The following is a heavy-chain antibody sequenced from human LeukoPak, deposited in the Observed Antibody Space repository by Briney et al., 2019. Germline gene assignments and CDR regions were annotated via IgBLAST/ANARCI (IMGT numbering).Heavy chain of an antibody. V-gene: IGHV3-15*01. CDR1: GFTFNNAW. CDR3: TRAHFA. D-gene: IGHD2/OR15-2a*01. CDR2: IKSKTYGETT. Sequence: GGSLMLSCSASGFTFNNAWMGWVRQAPGKVLECISHIKSKTYGETTEYAEPVKSNFTITRDDSESTMFLQIDSLTTEDTAVYYCTRAHFAWGQGTLVTVSS. J-gene: IGHJ5*02.